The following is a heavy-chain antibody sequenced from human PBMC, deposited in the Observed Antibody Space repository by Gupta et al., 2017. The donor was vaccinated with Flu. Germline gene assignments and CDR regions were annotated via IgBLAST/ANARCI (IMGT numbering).Heavy chain of an antibody. J-gene: IGHJ4*02. Sequence: VQLQEWGPALVRPSQTLSRTCTVSAGSISSVDCTWVRQAPGKGLEWIAYIYYTRSTNYNPSIESRDTISAGTSKNQVSLKLTSVSAADTDVYYCARGGTYGFDYWGQGTLVTVSS. CDR2: IYYTRST. D-gene: IGHD1-1*01. V-gene: IGHV4-59*01. CDR3: ARGGTYGFDY. CDR1: AGSISSVD.